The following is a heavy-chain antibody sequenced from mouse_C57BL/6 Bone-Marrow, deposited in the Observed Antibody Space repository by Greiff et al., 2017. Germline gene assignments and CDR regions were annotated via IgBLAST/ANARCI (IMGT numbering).Heavy chain of an antibody. V-gene: IGHV1-69*01. CDR1: GYTFTSYW. D-gene: IGHD2-3*01. CDR2: IDPSDSYT. Sequence: QVQLKQPGAELVMPGASVKLSCKASGYTFTSYWMHWVKQRPGQGLEWIGEIDPSDSYTNYNQKFKGKSTLTVDKSYSTAYMQLSSLTSEDSAVYYCAREDGYYAMDYWGQGTSVTGSS. CDR3: AREDGYYAMDY. J-gene: IGHJ4*01.